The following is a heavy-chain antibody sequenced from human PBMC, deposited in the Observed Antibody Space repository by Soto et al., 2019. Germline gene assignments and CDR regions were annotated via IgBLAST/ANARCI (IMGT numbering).Heavy chain of an antibody. D-gene: IGHD5-18*01. Sequence: SVKVSCKASGGTFSSYAISWVRQAPGQGLEWMGGIIPIFGTANYAQKFQGRVTITADESTSTAYMELSSLRSEDTAVYYCARVAQLEYYFDYWGQGTLVTVS. CDR3: ARVAQLEYYFDY. CDR2: IIPIFGTA. V-gene: IGHV1-69*13. CDR1: GGTFSSYA. J-gene: IGHJ4*02.